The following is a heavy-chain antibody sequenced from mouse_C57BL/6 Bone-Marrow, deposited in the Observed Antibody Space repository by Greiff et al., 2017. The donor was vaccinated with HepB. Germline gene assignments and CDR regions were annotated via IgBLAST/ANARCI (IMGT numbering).Heavy chain of an antibody. Sequence: VQRVESGAELVRPGTSVKMSCKASGYTFTNYWIGWAKQRPGHGLEWIGDIYPGGGYTNYNEKFKGKATLTADKSSSTAYMQFSSLTSEDSAIYYCARRAWDYFDYWGQGTTLTVSS. V-gene: IGHV1-63*01. CDR1: GYTFTNYW. J-gene: IGHJ2*01. CDR3: ARRAWDYFDY. D-gene: IGHD3-3*01. CDR2: IYPGGGYT.